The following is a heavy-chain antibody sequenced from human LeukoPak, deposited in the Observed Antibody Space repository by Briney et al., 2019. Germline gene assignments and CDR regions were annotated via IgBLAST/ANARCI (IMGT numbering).Heavy chain of an antibody. CDR1: GYTFTSYG. V-gene: IGHV1-18*01. CDR3: ARRKQQLVLYYYYGMDV. CDR2: ISAYNGNT. J-gene: IGHJ6*02. D-gene: IGHD6-13*01. Sequence: ASVKVSCTASGYTFTSYGISWVRQAPGQGLEWMGWISAYNGNTNYAQKLQGRVTMTTDTSTSTAYMELRSLRSDDTAVYYCARRKQQLVLYYYYGMDVWGQGTTVTVSS.